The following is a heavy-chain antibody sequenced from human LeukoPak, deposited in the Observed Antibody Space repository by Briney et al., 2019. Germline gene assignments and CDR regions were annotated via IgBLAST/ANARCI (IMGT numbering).Heavy chain of an antibody. J-gene: IGHJ4*02. D-gene: IGHD4-23*01. CDR2: ISYDGSNK. V-gene: IGHV3-30*18. CDR1: GFTFSSYG. Sequence: GGSLRLSCAASGFTFSSYGMHWVRQAPGKGLEWVAVISYDGSNKYYADSVKGRFTISRDNSKNKLYLQMNSLRAEDTAVYYCAKSYGGNHVDYWGQGTLVTVSS. CDR3: AKSYGGNHVDY.